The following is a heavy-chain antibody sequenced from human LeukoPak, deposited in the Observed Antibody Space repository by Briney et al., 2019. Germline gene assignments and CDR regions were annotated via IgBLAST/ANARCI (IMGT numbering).Heavy chain of an antibody. J-gene: IGHJ6*02. D-gene: IGHD2-15*01. CDR2: INHSGST. Sequence: SETLSLTCAVYGGSFSGYYWSWIRQPPGKGLEWIGEINHSGSTNYNPSLKSRVTISVDTSKNQFSLKLSSVTAADTAVYYCARGFSSRYCSGGSYPPSRRYYYYGMDVWGQGTTVTVSS. CDR1: GGSFSGYY. CDR3: ARGFSSRYCSGGSYPPSRRYYYYGMDV. V-gene: IGHV4-34*01.